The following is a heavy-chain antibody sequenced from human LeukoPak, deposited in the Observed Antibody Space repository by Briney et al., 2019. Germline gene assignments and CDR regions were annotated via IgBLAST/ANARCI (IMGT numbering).Heavy chain of an antibody. D-gene: IGHD6-19*01. CDR1: GFSFRRYW. CDR2: MNEDGNKK. Sequence: GGSLRLSCTASGFSFRRYWMSWVRQAPGKGLEWVANMNEDGNKKYFVDSVKGRFTISRDNAKNSLYLQMNSLRAEDTAVYYCARDMYGIFGGWFTWGQGTLVTVSS. J-gene: IGHJ5*02. V-gene: IGHV3-7*01. CDR3: ARDMYGIFGGWFT.